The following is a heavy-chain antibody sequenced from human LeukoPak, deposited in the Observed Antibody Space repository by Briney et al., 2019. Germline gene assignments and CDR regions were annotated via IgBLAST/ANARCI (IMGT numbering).Heavy chain of an antibody. CDR2: ISSSGSTI. Sequence: GGSLRLSCAASGFTFSSYEMNWVRQAPGKGLEWVSYISSSGSTIYYADSVKGRFTISRDNAKNSLYLQMNSLRAEDTAVYYCARDLRVGATNWFDPWGQGTLVTVSS. V-gene: IGHV3-48*03. J-gene: IGHJ5*02. D-gene: IGHD1-26*01. CDR3: ARDLRVGATNWFDP. CDR1: GFTFSSYE.